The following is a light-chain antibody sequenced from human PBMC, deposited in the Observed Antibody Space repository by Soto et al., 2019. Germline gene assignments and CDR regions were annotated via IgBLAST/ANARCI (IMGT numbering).Light chain of an antibody. CDR2: YND. CDR1: QSSIGNIY. V-gene: IGLV1-51*01. CDR3: GTWDNSLSAYV. J-gene: IGLJ1*01. Sequence: CPGSQSSIGNIYVSWYQQLPGRGPKLLIYYNDKRPSGIPDRLSGSKSGRSATLGITGLQTGDEANYYCGTWDNSLSAYVFGTGTKVTVL.